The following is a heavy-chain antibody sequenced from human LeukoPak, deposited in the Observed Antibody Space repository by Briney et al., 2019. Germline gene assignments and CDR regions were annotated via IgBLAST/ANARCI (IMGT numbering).Heavy chain of an antibody. CDR1: GGSISSGSYY. J-gene: IGHJ3*02. CDR2: IYTSGST. D-gene: IGHD6-13*01. CDR3: ARGAHSSSWYLPI. V-gene: IGHV4-61*02. Sequence: SETLSLTCTVSGGSISSGSYYWSWIRQPAGKGLEWIGRIYTSGSTNYNPSLKGRVTISVDTSKNQFSLKLSSVTAADTAVYYCARGAHSSSWYLPIWGQGTMVTVSS.